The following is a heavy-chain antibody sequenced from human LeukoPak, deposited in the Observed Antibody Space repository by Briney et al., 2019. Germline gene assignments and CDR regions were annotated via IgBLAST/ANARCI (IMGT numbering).Heavy chain of an antibody. V-gene: IGHV3-23*01. D-gene: IGHD3-3*01. CDR3: AKGGPYYDFWSGYSISRPYYYGMDV. Sequence: GGSLRLSCVASAFTFSSQSMNWVRQAPGKGLEWVSAISGSGGSTYYADSVKGRFTISRDNSKNTLYLQMNSLRAEDTAVYYCAKGGPYYDFWSGYSISRPYYYGMDVWGQGTTVTVSS. CDR1: AFTFSSQS. CDR2: ISGSGGST. J-gene: IGHJ6*02.